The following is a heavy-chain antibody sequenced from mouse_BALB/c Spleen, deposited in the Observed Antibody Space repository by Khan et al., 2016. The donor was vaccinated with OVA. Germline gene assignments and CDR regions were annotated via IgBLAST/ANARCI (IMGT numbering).Heavy chain of an antibody. CDR3: ARGNYYGYAMDY. V-gene: IGHV3-2*02. CDR1: GYSITSNYA. J-gene: IGHJ4*01. CDR2: ISYSGTT. D-gene: IGHD1-1*01. Sequence: EVQLQESGPGLVKPSQSLSLTCTVTGYSITSNYAWNWIRQFPGNKVEWMGYISYSGTTSYNPSLKSRISITRDTSKNQFFLQLTSVTPEDTATYCCARGNYYGYAMDYWGQGTSVTVSS.